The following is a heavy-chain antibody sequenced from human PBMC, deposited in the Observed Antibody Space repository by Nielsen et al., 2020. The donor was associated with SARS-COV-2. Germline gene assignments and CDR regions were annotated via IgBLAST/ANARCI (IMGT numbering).Heavy chain of an antibody. CDR1: VFSFIVCY. CDR3: ARDIRLPSAAAQTYYYYGMDV. J-gene: IGHJ6*02. V-gene: IGHV4-34*01. D-gene: IGHD6-13*01. Sequence: SATLSLTFAFYVFSFIVCYWSWIRQPPVKVLDWIGEINHSGSTNYNPSLKSRVTISVDTSKNQFSLKLSSVTAADTAVYYCARDIRLPSAAAQTYYYYGMDVWGQGTTVTVSS. CDR2: INHSGST.